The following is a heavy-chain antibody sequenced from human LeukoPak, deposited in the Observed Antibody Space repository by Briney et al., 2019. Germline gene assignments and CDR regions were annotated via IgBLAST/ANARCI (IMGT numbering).Heavy chain of an antibody. Sequence: GGSLRLSCAASGFTFSSYWMSWVRQAPGKGLEWVANIKQDGSEKYYVDSVKGRFTISRDNAKNSLYLQMNSLRAEDTAVYYCAREDDILTGYPYFDYRGQGTLVTVSS. J-gene: IGHJ4*02. CDR2: IKQDGSEK. V-gene: IGHV3-7*03. CDR3: AREDDILTGYPYFDY. CDR1: GFTFSSYW. D-gene: IGHD3-9*01.